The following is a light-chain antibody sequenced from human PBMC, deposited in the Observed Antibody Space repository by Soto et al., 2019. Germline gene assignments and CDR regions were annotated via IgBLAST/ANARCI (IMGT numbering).Light chain of an antibody. V-gene: IGKV3-15*01. J-gene: IGKJ1*01. CDR1: QSVGIN. CDR2: DAL. CDR3: QQYNDWPRT. Sequence: EIVMTQSPATLSVSPGERATLSCRASQSVGINLAWYQQKPGQAPRLLIYDALTRATGIPARFSGSVSGIECTLTISSLQSEDFAVYYCQQYNDWPRTFGQGTKVDIK.